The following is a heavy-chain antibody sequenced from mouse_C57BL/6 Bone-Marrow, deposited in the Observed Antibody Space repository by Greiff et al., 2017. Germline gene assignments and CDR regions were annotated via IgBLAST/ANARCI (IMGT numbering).Heavy chain of an antibody. CDR3: ARNDYDSYWYFDV. J-gene: IGHJ1*03. CDR1: GYTFTSYW. CDR2: IDPSDSYT. Sequence: QVQLKQPGAELVMPGASVKLSCKASGYTFTSYWMHWVKQRPGQGLEWIGEIDPSDSYTNYNQKFKGKSTLTVDKSSSTAYMQLSSLTSEDSAVKYCARNDYDSYWYFDVWGTGTTVTVSS. D-gene: IGHD2-4*01. V-gene: IGHV1-69*01.